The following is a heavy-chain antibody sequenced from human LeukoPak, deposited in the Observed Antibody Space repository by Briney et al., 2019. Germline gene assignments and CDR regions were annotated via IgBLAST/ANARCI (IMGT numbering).Heavy chain of an antibody. V-gene: IGHV3-15*07. CDR3: TTRVGSGYITTDY. CDR2: IKSKTDGGTT. Sequence: GGSLRLSCAASGFTFSSYSMNWVRQAPGKGLEWVGRIKSKTDGGTTDYAAPVKGRFTISRDDSKNTLYLQMNSLKTEDTAVYYCTTRVGSGYITTDYWGQGTLVTVSS. J-gene: IGHJ4*02. D-gene: IGHD3-22*01. CDR1: GFTFSSYS.